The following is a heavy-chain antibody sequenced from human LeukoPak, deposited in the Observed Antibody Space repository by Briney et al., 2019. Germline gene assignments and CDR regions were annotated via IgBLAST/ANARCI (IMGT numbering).Heavy chain of an antibody. J-gene: IGHJ4*02. V-gene: IGHV3-66*01. CDR2: IYSGGST. Sequence: GGSLRLSCAASGFTVSSNYMSWVRQAPGKGLEWVSVIYSGGSTYYADSVKGRFTISRDNSKNTLYLQMNSLRAEDTAVYYCARARVTPYFDYRGRGTLVTVSS. CDR1: GFTVSSNY. CDR3: ARARVTPYFDY. D-gene: IGHD5-18*01.